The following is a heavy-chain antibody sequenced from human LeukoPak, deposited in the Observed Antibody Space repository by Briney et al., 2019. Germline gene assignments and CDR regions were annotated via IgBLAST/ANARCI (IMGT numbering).Heavy chain of an antibody. CDR1: GFTFSGSA. D-gene: IGHD2-2*01. Sequence: PGGSLRLSCAASGFTFSGSAIHWVRQASGKGLEWVGRIRDNANSYATAYIASVKGRFTISRDDSKNTAYLQMSSLKTEDTAVYYCTRWDCTTTGCYPFDYWGQGTLVTVSS. J-gene: IGHJ4*02. CDR3: TRWDCTTTGCYPFDY. CDR2: IRDNANSYAT. V-gene: IGHV3-73*01.